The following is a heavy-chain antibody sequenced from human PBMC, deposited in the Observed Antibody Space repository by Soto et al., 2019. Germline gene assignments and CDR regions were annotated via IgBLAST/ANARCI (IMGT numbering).Heavy chain of an antibody. CDR3: ARETSSYYYDRSAYLYDS. D-gene: IGHD3-22*01. CDR2: IIPIFGTA. J-gene: IGHJ4*02. Sequence: GASVKVSCKASGGTFSSYAISWVRQAPGQGLEWMGGIIPIFGTANYAQKFQGRVTITADESTSTAYMELSSLRSEDTAVYYCARETSSYYYDRSAYLYDSWGQGTLVTVSS. V-gene: IGHV1-69*13. CDR1: GGTFSSYA.